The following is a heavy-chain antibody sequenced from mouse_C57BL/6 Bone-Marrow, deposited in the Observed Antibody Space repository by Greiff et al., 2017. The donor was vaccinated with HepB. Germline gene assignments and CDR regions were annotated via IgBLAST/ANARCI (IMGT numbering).Heavy chain of an antibody. J-gene: IGHJ2*01. D-gene: IGHD3-3*01. CDR3: ARRGDPYYFDY. V-gene: IGHV1-72*01. Sequence: QVQLQQPGAELVKPGASVKLSCKASGYTFTSYWMHWVKQRPGQRLEWIGRIDPNSGGTKYNEKFKSKATLTVDKPSSTAYMQLSSLTSEDSAVYYCARRGDPYYFDYWGQGTTLTVAS. CDR2: IDPNSGGT. CDR1: GYTFTSYW.